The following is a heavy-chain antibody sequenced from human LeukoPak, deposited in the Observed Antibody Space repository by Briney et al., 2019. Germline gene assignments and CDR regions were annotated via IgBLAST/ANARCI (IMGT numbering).Heavy chain of an antibody. Sequence: PSETLSLTCTVSGGSVSSYYWSWIRQPPGKGLDWIGYVYYSGYTDYNPSLESRVTISVDTSKNRFSLKLSSVTAADTAVYYCAGTHPELYFFDYWGQGALVTVSS. J-gene: IGHJ4*02. CDR3: AGTHPELYFFDY. D-gene: IGHD1-14*01. CDR2: VYYSGYT. CDR1: GGSVSSYY. V-gene: IGHV4-59*02.